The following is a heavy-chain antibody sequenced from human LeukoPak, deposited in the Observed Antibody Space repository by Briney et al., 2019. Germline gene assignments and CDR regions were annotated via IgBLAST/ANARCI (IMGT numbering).Heavy chain of an antibody. Sequence: PGGSLRLSCITSGFVFRPYAMSWVRQAPGKGLEWVSAISGSGGRTYYADSVKGRFTISRDNSNNTLYLQMNSLRAEDTAVYFCAKDGYSSSWYYFDFWGQGTLVTVSS. CDR1: GFVFRPYA. V-gene: IGHV3-23*01. CDR2: ISGSGGRT. D-gene: IGHD6-13*01. CDR3: AKDGYSSSWYYFDF. J-gene: IGHJ4*02.